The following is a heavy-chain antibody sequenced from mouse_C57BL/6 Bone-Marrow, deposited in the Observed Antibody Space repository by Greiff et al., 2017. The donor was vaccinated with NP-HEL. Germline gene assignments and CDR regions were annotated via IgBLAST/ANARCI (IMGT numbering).Heavy chain of an antibody. CDR2: INPGSGGT. Sequence: VKLQQSGAELVRPGTSVKVSCKASGHAFTNYLIEWVKQRPGQGLEWIGVINPGSGGTNYNEKFKGKATLTADKSSSTAYMQLSSLTSEDSAVYFCARSPFFYYYAMDYWGQGTSVTVSS. J-gene: IGHJ4*01. CDR1: GHAFTNYL. CDR3: ARSPFFYYYAMDY. V-gene: IGHV1-54*01.